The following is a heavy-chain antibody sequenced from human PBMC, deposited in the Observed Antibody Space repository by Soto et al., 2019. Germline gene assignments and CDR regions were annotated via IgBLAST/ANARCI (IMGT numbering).Heavy chain of an antibody. CDR2: IYHSGST. CDR1: GGSISSSNW. D-gene: IGHD6-19*01. V-gene: IGHV4-4*02. CDR3: ARDFGGGWYAYFDY. J-gene: IGHJ4*02. Sequence: QVQLQESGPGLVKPSGTLFLTCAVSGGSISSSNWWSWVRQPPGKGLEWIGEIYHSGSTNYNPSLKSRVTISVDKSKDQFSLKLSSVTAADTAVYYCARDFGGGWYAYFDYWGQGTLVTVSS.